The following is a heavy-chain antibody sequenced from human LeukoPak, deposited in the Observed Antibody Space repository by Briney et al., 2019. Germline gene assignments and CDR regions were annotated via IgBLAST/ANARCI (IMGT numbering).Heavy chain of an antibody. J-gene: IGHJ3*02. V-gene: IGHV4-30-2*01. CDR2: ISHSGST. CDR1: GGSITSGDYS. CDR3: AGSRANYGDYGEASDI. Sequence: SETLSLTCAVSGGSITSGDYSWSWIRQPPGKGLEWIGHISHSGSTYYNPSLKSRVTISVDRSKNQFSLKMSSVTAADTAVYYCAGSRANYGDYGEASDIWGQGTMVTVSS. D-gene: IGHD4-17*01.